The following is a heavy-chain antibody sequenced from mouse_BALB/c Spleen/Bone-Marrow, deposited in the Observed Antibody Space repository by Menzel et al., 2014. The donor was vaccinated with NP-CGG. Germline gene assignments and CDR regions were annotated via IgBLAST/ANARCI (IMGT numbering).Heavy chain of an antibody. CDR1: GYTFTSYW. D-gene: IGHD1-2*01. CDR3: TRLSLLRGYFDY. V-gene: IGHV1S81*02. CDR2: INPSNGGT. Sequence: QVQLQQPGAELVKPGASVKLSCKASGYTFTSYWMHWVKQRPGQGLKWIGEINPSNGGTNFNEKFKSKATLTVDKSSSTAYMQLSSLTSEDSAVYYCTRLSLLRGYFDYWGQGTTLTVSS. J-gene: IGHJ2*01.